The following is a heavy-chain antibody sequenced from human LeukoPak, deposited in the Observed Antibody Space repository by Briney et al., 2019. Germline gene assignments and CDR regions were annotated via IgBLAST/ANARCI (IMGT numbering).Heavy chain of an antibody. V-gene: IGHV3-9*01. D-gene: IGHD2-2*01. CDR2: ISWNSGSI. CDR1: GFIFNNYA. CDR3: AKDNRRHYASGPNPDSLH. Sequence: GGSLRLSCAGSGFIFNNYAMHWVRQPPGKGLEWVSGISWNSGSIDYADSVKGRFTISRDNAKNSLYLQMNSLRVEDTAFYYCAKDNRRHYASGPNPDSLHWGQGALVTVSS. J-gene: IGHJ4*02.